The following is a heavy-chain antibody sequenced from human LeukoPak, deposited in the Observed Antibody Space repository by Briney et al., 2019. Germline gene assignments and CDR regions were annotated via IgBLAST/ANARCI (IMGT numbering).Heavy chain of an antibody. J-gene: IGHJ5*02. CDR2: INHSGST. CDR1: GGSFSGYY. Sequence: SETLSLTCAVYGGSFSGYYWSWIRQPPGKGLEWIGEINHSGSTNYNPSLKSRVTMSVDTSKNQFSLKLSSVTAADTAVYYCARDDTVVVPAATGVRELRLGAWFDPWGQGTLVTVSS. D-gene: IGHD2-2*01. V-gene: IGHV4-34*01. CDR3: ARDDTVVVPAATGVRELRLGAWFDP.